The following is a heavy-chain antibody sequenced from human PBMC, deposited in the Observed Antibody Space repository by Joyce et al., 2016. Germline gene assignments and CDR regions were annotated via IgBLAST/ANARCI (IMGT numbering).Heavy chain of an antibody. CDR3: ARDPPDIEVVPVAPTFDY. CDR2: IDSSSNYR. D-gene: IGHD2-2*01. J-gene: IGHJ4*02. CDR1: GFSFSSHG. Sequence: ELQLVESGGGLVRPGGSLRLSCVGSGFSFSSHGMNWVRQAQEKGLEWSACIDSSSNYRYYTDSVRGRFTISRDNAKKSLYLQMNSLRDEDTAVYYCARDPPDIEVVPVAPTFDYWGQGTPVTVSS. V-gene: IGHV3-21*01.